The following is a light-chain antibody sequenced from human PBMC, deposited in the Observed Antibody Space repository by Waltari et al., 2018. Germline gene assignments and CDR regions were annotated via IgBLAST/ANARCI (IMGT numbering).Light chain of an antibody. V-gene: IGKV3-15*01. CDR2: GAS. CDR3: QQYNDWPPWT. Sequence: IVMTQSPDTMSVSPGERVTLSCRASQSVGSGLAWYHQKSGQAPRVLIFGASTRASGVPDKCTGSGSGTDFTLAISSLRSEDFAVYYCQQYNDWPPWTFGQGARVEVK. CDR1: QSVGSG. J-gene: IGKJ1*01.